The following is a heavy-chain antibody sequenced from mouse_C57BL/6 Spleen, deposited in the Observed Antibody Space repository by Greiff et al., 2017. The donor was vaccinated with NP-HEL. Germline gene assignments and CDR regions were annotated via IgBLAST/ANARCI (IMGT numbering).Heavy chain of an antibody. D-gene: IGHD2-2*01. V-gene: IGHV5-17*01. Sequence: DVHLVESGGGLVKPGGSLKLSCAASGFTFSDYGMHWVRQAPEKGLEWVAYISSGSSTIYYADTVKGRFTISRDNAKNTLFLQMTSLRSEDTAMYYCATLYYGSYYAMDYWGQGTSVTVSS. J-gene: IGHJ4*01. CDR1: GFTFSDYG. CDR3: ATLYYGSYYAMDY. CDR2: ISSGSSTI.